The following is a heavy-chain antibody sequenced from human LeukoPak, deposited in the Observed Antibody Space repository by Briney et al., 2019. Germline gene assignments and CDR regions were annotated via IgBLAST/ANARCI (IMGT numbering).Heavy chain of an antibody. J-gene: IGHJ3*02. Sequence: PGGSLRLSCAASGFTFSSYWMSWVRLVPGKGLEWVANIKQDGSEKYYVDSVKGRFTISRDNAKNSLYLQMNSLRAEDTAVYYCATIAAAGTVWLAFDIWGQGTMVTVSS. V-gene: IGHV3-7*01. CDR1: GFTFSSYW. CDR2: IKQDGSEK. D-gene: IGHD6-13*01. CDR3: ATIAAAGTVWLAFDI.